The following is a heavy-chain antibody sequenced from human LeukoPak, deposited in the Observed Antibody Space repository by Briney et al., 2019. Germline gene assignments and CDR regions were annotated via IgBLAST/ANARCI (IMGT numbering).Heavy chain of an antibody. D-gene: IGHD4-17*01. CDR2: ISSSGGRI. CDR3: ARSYGDYDYYDY. J-gene: IGHJ4*02. CDR1: SFTFGAYD. V-gene: IGHV3-48*03. Sequence: GGSLRLSCAASSFTFGAYDMSWVRQAPGQGLEWISYISSSGGRIFYADSVKGRFTISRDNARNSLNLQLNSLRAEDTAVYYCARSYGDYDYYDYWGQGTLVTVSS.